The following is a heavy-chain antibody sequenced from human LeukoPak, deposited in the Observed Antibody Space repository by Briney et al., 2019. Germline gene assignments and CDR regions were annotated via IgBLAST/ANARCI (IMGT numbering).Heavy chain of an antibody. CDR1: GFTVSSNY. CDR2: IYSGGST. Sequence: GGSLRLSCAASGFTVSSNYMSWVRQAPGKGLEWDSVIYSGGSTYYADSVKGRFTISRDNSKNTLYLQMNSLRAEDTAVYYCARNGYSGSWYRNWGQGTLVTVSS. CDR3: ARNGYSGSWYRN. V-gene: IGHV3-53*01. J-gene: IGHJ4*02. D-gene: IGHD6-13*01.